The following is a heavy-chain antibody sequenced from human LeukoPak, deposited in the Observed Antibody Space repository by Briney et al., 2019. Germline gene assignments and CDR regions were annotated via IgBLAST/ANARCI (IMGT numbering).Heavy chain of an antibody. CDR1: GFTFSSYS. CDR2: ISSSSSYI. J-gene: IGHJ2*01. CDR3: AKDGGGFAYWYFDL. D-gene: IGHD2-15*01. Sequence: PGGSLRLSCAASGFTFSSYSMNWVRQAPGKGLEWVSSISSSSSYIYYADSVKGRFTISRDNAKNSLYLQMNSLRAEDTAVYYCAKDGGGFAYWYFDLWGRGTLVTVSS. V-gene: IGHV3-21*01.